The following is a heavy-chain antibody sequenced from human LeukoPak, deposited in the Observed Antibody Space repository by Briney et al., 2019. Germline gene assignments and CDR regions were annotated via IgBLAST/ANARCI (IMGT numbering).Heavy chain of an antibody. Sequence: SVKVPCKASGGTFSSYAISWVRQAPGQGLEWMGRIIPILGIANYAQKFQGRVTITADKSTSTAYMELSSLRSEDTAVYYCARDSWHYYDSSGYSDYWGQGTLVTVSS. CDR3: ARDSWHYYDSSGYSDY. V-gene: IGHV1-69*04. CDR1: GGTFSSYA. D-gene: IGHD3-22*01. CDR2: IIPILGIA. J-gene: IGHJ4*02.